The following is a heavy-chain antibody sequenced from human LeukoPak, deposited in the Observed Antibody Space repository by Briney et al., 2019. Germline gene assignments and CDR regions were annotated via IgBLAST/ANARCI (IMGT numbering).Heavy chain of an antibody. CDR2: IHYTGST. J-gene: IGHJ5*02. Sequence: PSETLSLTCTVSGGSITGHYWSWIRQPPGKGLEWIGYIHYTGSTNYNPSLNSRITMSVDTPNNQFSLRLTSVTATDTAVYYCARLHALGAEEFDPWGQRALVTVSS. D-gene: IGHD3-16*01. CDR3: ARLHALGAEEFDP. V-gene: IGHV4-59*11. CDR1: GGSITGHY.